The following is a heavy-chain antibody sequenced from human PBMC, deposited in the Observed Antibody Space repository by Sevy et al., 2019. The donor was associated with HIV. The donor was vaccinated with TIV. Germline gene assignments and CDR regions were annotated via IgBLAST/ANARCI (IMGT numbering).Heavy chain of an antibody. CDR3: ARGNSGYFDY. D-gene: IGHD3-22*01. CDR1: GFSFSSYW. J-gene: IGHJ4*02. Sequence: GRSLRLSCAASGFSFSSYWMHWVRQAPGKGLEWVANIKQDESEKYYVASVKGRFTISRDNAKNSVYLQMNSLGPEDTAIYYCARGNSGYFDYWGQGTLVTVSS. V-gene: IGHV3-7*04. CDR2: IKQDESEK.